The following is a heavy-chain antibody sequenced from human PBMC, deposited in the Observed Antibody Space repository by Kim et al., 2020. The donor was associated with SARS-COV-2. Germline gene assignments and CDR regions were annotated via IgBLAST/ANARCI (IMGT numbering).Heavy chain of an antibody. V-gene: IGHV3-64*01. J-gene: IGHJ3*02. Sequence: GGSLRLSCAASGFTFSSYAMHWVRQAPGKGLEYVSAISSTGGSTYYANSVKGRFTISRDNSKNTLYLQMGSLRAEDMAVYYCASSMVRHLNAFDIWGQGTMVTVSS. CDR2: ISSTGGST. CDR3: ASSMVRHLNAFDI. D-gene: IGHD3-10*01. CDR1: GFTFSSYA.